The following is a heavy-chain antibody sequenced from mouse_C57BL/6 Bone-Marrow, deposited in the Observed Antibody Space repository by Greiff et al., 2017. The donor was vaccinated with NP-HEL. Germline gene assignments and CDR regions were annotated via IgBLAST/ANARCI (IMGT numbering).Heavy chain of an antibody. CDR3: STGVDYAMDF. Sequence: EVKLMESGAELVRPGASVKLSCTASGFNFTDDYMHWVKQRPEQGLEWIGWIDPENGDTGYASKFQGKATITADTSSNTAYLQLSSLTSEDTAVYYCSTGVDYAMDFGDQGTAVTVSS. CDR2: IDPENGDT. V-gene: IGHV14-4*01. J-gene: IGHJ4*01. CDR1: GFNFTDDY.